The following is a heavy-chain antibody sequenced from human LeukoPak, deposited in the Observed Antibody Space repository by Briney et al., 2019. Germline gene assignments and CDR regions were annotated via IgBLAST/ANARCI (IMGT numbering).Heavy chain of an antibody. V-gene: IGHV4-4*09. CDR2: IQDSGIT. D-gene: IGHD2-15*01. J-gene: IGHJ1*01. Sequence: PSETLSLICNVSGDSVSSGYWSWIRQSPGKGLEWIGFIQDSGITDYNPSPKSRLYMSVDISKNQFSLNLRSVTAADTAVYYCAGRGHRYSRDWGQGILVTISS. CDR1: GDSVSSGY. CDR3: AGRGHRYSRD.